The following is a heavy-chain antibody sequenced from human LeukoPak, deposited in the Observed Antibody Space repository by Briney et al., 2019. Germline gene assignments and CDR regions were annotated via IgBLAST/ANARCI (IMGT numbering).Heavy chain of an antibody. D-gene: IGHD3-3*01. CDR1: GFTFSNYN. CDR2: IYSGGST. CDR3: ASGYDFWSGYPFDY. Sequence: GGSLRLSCAASGFTFSNYNLTWVRQAPGKGLEWVSVIYSGGSTYYADSVKGRFTISRDNSKNTLYPQMNSLRAEDTAVYYCASGYDFWSGYPFDYWGQGTLVTVSS. V-gene: IGHV3-66*01. J-gene: IGHJ4*02.